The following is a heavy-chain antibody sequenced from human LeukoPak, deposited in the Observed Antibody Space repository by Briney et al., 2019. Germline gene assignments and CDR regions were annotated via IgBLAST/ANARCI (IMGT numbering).Heavy chain of an antibody. J-gene: IGHJ6*03. CDR1: GYSISSGYY. V-gene: IGHV4-38-2*02. CDR2: IYHSGST. Sequence: PSETLSLTCTVSGYSISSGYYWGWIRQPPGKGLEWIGSIYHSGSTYYNPSLKSRVTMSVDTSKNQFSLNLSSVIAADTAIYYCARETSGTYYNPLGYMDVWGKGTTVTVSS. CDR3: ARETSGTYYNPLGYMDV. D-gene: IGHD3-10*01.